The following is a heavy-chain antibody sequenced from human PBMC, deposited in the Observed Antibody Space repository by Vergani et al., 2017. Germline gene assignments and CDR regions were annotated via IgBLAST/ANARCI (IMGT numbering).Heavy chain of an antibody. CDR3: ARGWSVYSTSWYFDF. Sequence: QVQLVQSGTEVKKPGASVKVSCKASGNTFNGYYIHWVRQPPGQGLEYMGWIDPNSDGTNYAQKFQGRVTMTRDTSISTAYMELSRLRSDDTAVYYCARGWSVYSTSWYFDFWGQGTLVIVSS. J-gene: IGHJ4*02. V-gene: IGHV1-2*02. CDR2: IDPNSDGT. CDR1: GNTFNGYY. D-gene: IGHD6-13*01.